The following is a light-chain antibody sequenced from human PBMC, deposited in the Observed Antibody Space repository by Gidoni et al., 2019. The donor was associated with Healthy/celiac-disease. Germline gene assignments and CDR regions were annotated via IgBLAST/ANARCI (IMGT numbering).Light chain of an antibody. CDR1: QGIRND. CDR3: LQHNSYPPTWT. Sequence: DIQMTQSPSSLSASVGDRVTITFRASQGIRNDLGWYQQKPVKDPKRLIYAASSLQSGFPSRFSGSGSGTEFTITISSLQPEDFATYYCLQHNSYPPTWTFGQGTKVEIK. J-gene: IGKJ1*01. V-gene: IGKV1-17*01. CDR2: AAS.